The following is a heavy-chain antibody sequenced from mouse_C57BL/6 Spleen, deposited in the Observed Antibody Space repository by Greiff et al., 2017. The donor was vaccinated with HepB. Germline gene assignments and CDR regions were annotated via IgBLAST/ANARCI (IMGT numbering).Heavy chain of an antibody. V-gene: IGHV1-61*01. CDR3: ARGRDSGDY. CDR2: IYPSDSET. J-gene: IGHJ2*01. D-gene: IGHD3-3*01. CDR1: GYTFTSYW. Sequence: QVQLQQPGAELVRPGSSVKLSCKASGYTFTSYWMDWVKQRPGQGLEWIGNIYPSDSETHYNQKFKDKATLTVDKSSSTAYMQLSSLTSEDSAVYYCARGRDSGDYWGQAPLSQSPQ.